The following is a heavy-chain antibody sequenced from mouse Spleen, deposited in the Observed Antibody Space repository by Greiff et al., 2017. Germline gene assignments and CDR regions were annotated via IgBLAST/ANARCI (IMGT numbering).Heavy chain of an antibody. J-gene: IGHJ3*01. Sequence: QVQLQQPGAELVKPGASVKLSCKASGYTFTSYWMQWVKQRPGQGLEWIGEIDPSDSYTNYNQKFKGKATLTVDTSSSTAYMQLSSLTSEDSAVYYCARAQYDWGQGTLVTVSA. CDR1: GYTFTSYW. D-gene: IGHD3-2*02. CDR2: IDPSDSYT. V-gene: IGHV1-50*01. CDR3: ARAQYD.